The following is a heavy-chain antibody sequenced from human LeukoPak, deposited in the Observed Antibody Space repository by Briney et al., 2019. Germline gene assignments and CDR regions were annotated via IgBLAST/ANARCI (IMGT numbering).Heavy chain of an antibody. CDR3: AKSTMSMTVRGARLNWFDP. J-gene: IGHJ5*02. CDR1: GVSISSYY. D-gene: IGHD6-6*01. CDR2: IYYSGST. V-gene: IGHV4-59*01. Sequence: SETLSLNCTVSGVSISSYYWSWIRQVPGKGLEWIGYIYYSGSTNYNPPLKSRVTISIDTSKNQFSLRLSSVTAADTAVYYCAKSTMSMTVRGARLNWFDPWGQGTLVTVSS.